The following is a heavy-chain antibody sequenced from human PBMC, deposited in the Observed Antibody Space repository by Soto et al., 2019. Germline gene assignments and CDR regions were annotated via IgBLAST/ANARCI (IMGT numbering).Heavy chain of an antibody. D-gene: IGHD1-1*01. V-gene: IGHV4-4*07. J-gene: IGHJ5*02. CDR1: GASISGFY. CDR3: VRDGTKTLRDWFDP. Sequence: SETLSLACTVSGASISGFYWSWIRKSAGKGLEWIGRIYATGTTDYNPSLKSRVMMSVDTSKKQFSLKLRSVTAADTAVYYCVRDGTKTLRDWFDPWGQGISVTVSS. CDR2: IYATGTT.